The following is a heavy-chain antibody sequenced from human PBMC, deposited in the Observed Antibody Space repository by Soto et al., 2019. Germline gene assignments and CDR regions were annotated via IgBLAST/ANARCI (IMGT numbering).Heavy chain of an antibody. J-gene: IGHJ4*02. CDR2: VDYTGNT. CDR1: GGSISNYY. D-gene: IGHD2-2*01. CDR3: ARGPSGYCSRTACPIPLDY. Sequence: PSETLSLTCILSGGSISNYYWSWIRQSPGKGLEWIGYVDYTGNTNFKYNPSLESRVTISVDTSKNQFSLNLRSVTAADTAVYFCARGPSGYCSRTACPIPLDYWGPGTLVTVSS. V-gene: IGHV4-59*12.